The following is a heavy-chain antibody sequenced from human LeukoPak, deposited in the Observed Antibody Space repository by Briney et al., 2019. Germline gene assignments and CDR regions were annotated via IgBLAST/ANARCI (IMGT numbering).Heavy chain of an antibody. D-gene: IGHD6-19*01. Sequence: GGSLRLSCAASGFTFSSYWMIWVRQAPGKGLEWVSTINWNGGSTGYADSVKGRFTISRDNAKNSLYLQMNSLRAEDTALYYCARVSDISVAAYFDYWGQGTLVTVSS. CDR2: INWNGGST. CDR1: GFTFSSYW. J-gene: IGHJ4*02. CDR3: ARVSDISVAAYFDY. V-gene: IGHV3-20*04.